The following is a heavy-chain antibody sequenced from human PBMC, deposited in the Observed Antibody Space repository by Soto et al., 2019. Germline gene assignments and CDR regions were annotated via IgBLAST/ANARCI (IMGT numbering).Heavy chain of an antibody. CDR1: GFTFNLYW. J-gene: IGHJ4*02. D-gene: IGHD1-7*01. CDR2: INPDGSST. V-gene: IGHV3-74*01. CDR3: ARDNWNSY. Sequence: EVHLVESGGGLVQPGGSLRLSCAASGFTFNLYWMHWVRQAPGKGLVWVSRINPDGSSTTYADSVKGRFPISRDNSKNTVYLQINGLGAEDTAIYYWARDNWNSYWGQGALVTVSS.